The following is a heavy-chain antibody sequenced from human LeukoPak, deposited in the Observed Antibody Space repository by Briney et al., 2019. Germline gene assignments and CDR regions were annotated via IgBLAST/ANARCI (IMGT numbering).Heavy chain of an antibody. D-gene: IGHD6-19*01. CDR1: GFTFSSYS. Sequence: GGSLRLSCAASGFTFSSYSMNWVRQAPGKGLEWVSSISSSSSYIYYADSVKGRFTISRDNAKNSLYLQMNSLRAEDTAVYYCARDHGSSSGWYDLDYWGQGTLVTVSS. V-gene: IGHV3-21*01. CDR2: ISSSSSYI. CDR3: ARDHGSSSGWYDLDY. J-gene: IGHJ4*02.